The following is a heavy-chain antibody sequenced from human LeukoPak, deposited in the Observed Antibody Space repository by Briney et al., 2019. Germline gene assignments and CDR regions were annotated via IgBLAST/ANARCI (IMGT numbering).Heavy chain of an antibody. Sequence: GASVKVSCKASGGTFSSYGTSWVRQAPGQGLEWMGRIIPILGIANYAQKFQGRVTITADKSTSAAYMELSNLRSEDTAVYYCARERIVAKFLSYWGQGTLVTVSS. J-gene: IGHJ4*02. CDR2: IIPILGIA. V-gene: IGHV1-69*04. CDR3: ARERIVAKFLSY. D-gene: IGHD5-12*01. CDR1: GGTFSSYG.